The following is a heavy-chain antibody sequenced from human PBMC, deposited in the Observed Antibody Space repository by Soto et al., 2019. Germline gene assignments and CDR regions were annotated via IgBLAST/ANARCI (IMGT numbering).Heavy chain of an antibody. J-gene: IGHJ4*02. Sequence: SETLSLTCTVSGDSISSTRRWSWVRQSPGKGLEWIGDIYHGGSTNYNPSLKSRVTISIDKSKNQFSLKLKSVTAADTAVYFCARTGKFYYADSVEGRFTISRDNSKNTVYLQMNSLRLEDTAVYYCARGPSYSDSYFDHWGQGTLVTVSS. CDR3: ARTGKFYYADSVEGRFTISRDNSKNTVYLQMNSLRLEDTAVYYCARGPSYSDSYFDH. CDR2: IYHGGST. V-gene: IGHV4-4*02. CDR1: GDSISSTRR. D-gene: IGHD3-10*01.